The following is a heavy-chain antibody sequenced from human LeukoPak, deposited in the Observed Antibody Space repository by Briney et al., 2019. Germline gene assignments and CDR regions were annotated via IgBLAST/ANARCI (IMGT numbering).Heavy chain of an antibody. J-gene: IGHJ4*02. CDR2: ISYDGSNK. D-gene: IGHD4-17*01. V-gene: IGHV3-30*18. CDR3: AKGKNYGDPRDFEY. Sequence: PGGSLRLSCAASGFTFSSYGMHWVRQAPGKGLEWVAVISYDGSNKYYADSVKGRFTISRDNSKNTLYLQTNSLRAEDTAVYYCAKGKNYGDPRDFEYWGQGTLVTVSS. CDR1: GFTFSSYG.